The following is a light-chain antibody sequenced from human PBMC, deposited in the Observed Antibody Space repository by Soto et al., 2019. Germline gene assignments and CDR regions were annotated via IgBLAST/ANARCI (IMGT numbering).Light chain of an antibody. CDR1: SSDVGGYNS. V-gene: IGLV2-8*01. CDR3: SSYAGRNNLV. Sequence: QSVLTQPPSASGSPGQSVTISCTGTSSDVGGYNSVSWYQQHPGKAPKLMIYEVTKRPSGVPDRFSGSKSGNTASLTVSGLQAEDEADYDCSSYAGRNNLVFGGGTKLTVL. J-gene: IGLJ2*01. CDR2: EVT.